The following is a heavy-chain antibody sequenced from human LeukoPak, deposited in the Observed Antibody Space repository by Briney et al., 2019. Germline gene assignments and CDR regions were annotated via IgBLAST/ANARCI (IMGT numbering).Heavy chain of an antibody. CDR3: AHIVVVPAANFGRRDAFDI. Sequence: GGSLRLSCAASGFAFSSYGMHWVRQAPGKGLEWVAVIWYDGSNKYYADSVKGRFTISRDNSKNTLYLQMNSLRAEDTAVYYCAHIVVVPAANFGRRDAFDIWGQGTMVTVSS. CDR2: IWYDGSNK. V-gene: IGHV3-33*01. CDR1: GFAFSSYG. D-gene: IGHD2-2*01. J-gene: IGHJ3*02.